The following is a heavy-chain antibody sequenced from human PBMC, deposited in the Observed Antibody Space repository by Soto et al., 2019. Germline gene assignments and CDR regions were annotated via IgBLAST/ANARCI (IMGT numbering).Heavy chain of an antibody. CDR3: ARTTAVPNTLRSRYFFDY. CDR1: GGSVSNKTYY. J-gene: IGHJ4*02. Sequence: PSETLSLTCSVSGGSVSNKTYYWSWIRQPPGKGLEWIGYVYYSGTTNYNPSLKSRDTISVDLSKNQFSLRLSSVTTADTALYYCARTTAVPNTLRSRYFFDYWGQGTLVTVSS. CDR2: VYYSGTT. V-gene: IGHV4-61*01. D-gene: IGHD4-17*01.